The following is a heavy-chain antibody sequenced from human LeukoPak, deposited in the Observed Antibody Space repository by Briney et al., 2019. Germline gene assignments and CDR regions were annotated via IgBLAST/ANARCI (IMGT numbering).Heavy chain of an antibody. CDR3: ATDDYYGSGSKYGMDV. D-gene: IGHD3-10*01. V-gene: IGHV1-24*01. Sequence: ASVKVSCKVSGYTLTELSMHWVRQAPGKGLEWMGGFDPEDGETIYAQKFQGRVTMTEDTSTDTAYMELSSLRSEDTAVYYCATDDYYGSGSKYGMDVWGQGTTVTVSS. CDR2: FDPEDGET. J-gene: IGHJ6*02. CDR1: GYTLTELS.